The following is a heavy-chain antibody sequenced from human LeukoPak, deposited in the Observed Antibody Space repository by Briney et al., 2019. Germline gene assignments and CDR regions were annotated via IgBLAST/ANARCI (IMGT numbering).Heavy chain of an antibody. CDR1: GYSFTGYY. Sequence: ASVKVSCKASGYSFTGYYINWVRQAPGQGLEWMGWINPNTGGSNYAQKFQGRVTMTRDMAISTVYMELNRLTSDDTAIYYCARADPYGSGSYFRSRYYFDYWGQGTLITVSS. V-gene: IGHV1-2*02. CDR2: INPNTGGS. CDR3: ARADPYGSGSYFRSRYYFDY. D-gene: IGHD3-10*01. J-gene: IGHJ4*02.